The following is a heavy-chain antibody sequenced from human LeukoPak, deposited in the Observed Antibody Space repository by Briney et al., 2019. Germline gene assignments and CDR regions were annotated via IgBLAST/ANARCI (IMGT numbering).Heavy chain of an antibody. CDR2: IWYGGSNK. D-gene: IGHD6-13*01. CDR3: AKHGSSSLSYYYYYMDV. Sequence: GSLRLSCAASGFTFSSYSMNWVRQAPGKGLEWVAVIWYGGSNKYYADSVKGRFTISRDNSKNTLYLQMNSLRAEDTAVYYCAKHGSSSLSYYYYYMDVWGKGTTVTVSS. CDR1: GFTFSSYS. J-gene: IGHJ6*03. V-gene: IGHV3-30*02.